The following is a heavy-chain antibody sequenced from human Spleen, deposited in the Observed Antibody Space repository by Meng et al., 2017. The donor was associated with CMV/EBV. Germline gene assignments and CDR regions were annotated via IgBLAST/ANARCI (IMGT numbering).Heavy chain of an antibody. CDR2: IHPHRGDT. CDR3: ARDQNSGSYYPWNKYYYYGMDV. J-gene: IGHJ6*02. D-gene: IGHD1-26*01. CDR1: GYTFTAHY. Sequence: ASVKVSCKASGYTFTAHYFHWVRQAPGQGLEWMGWIHPHRGDTNYAQQFQGRVTLTRDTSINTGYMELSSLRSEDTAVYYCARDQNSGSYYPWNKYYYYGMDVWGQGTTVTVSS. V-gene: IGHV1-2*02.